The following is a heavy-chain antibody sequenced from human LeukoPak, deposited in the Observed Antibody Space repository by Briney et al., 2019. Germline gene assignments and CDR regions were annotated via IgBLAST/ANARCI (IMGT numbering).Heavy chain of an antibody. J-gene: IGHJ4*02. CDR1: GGTLRRHT. D-gene: IGHD6-19*01. CDR2: IIPMMGIA. Sequence: ASVKVSCKASGGTLRRHTITWVRQAPGQGLEWMGRIIPMMGIANYAQKFQGRVTITADTSTDTAYMDLISLRSEDRAVYYCASRSHKTIVGADTREVGDYWGQGTLVTVSS. V-gene: IGHV1-69*02. CDR3: ASRSHKTIVGADTREVGDY.